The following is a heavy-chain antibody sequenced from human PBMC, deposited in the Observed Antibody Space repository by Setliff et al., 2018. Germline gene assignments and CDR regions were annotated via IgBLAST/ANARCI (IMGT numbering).Heavy chain of an antibody. CDR1: GFTFSRYW. CDR2: ITFGSLSR. V-gene: IGHV3-23*01. D-gene: IGHD3-22*01. J-gene: IGHJ4*02. Sequence: GGSLRLSCAASGFTFSRYWMSWVRQAPGKGLEWVSAITFGSLSRYYADSVKGRFTISRDNSKNTLFLEMNSLRTEDTAVYYCAKGQGQYYDSSGYYGRVLDYWGQGTLVTVSS. CDR3: AKGQGQYYDSSGYYGRVLDY.